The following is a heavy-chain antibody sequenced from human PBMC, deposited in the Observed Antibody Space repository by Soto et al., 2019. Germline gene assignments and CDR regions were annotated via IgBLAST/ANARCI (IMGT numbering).Heavy chain of an antibody. CDR2: IYYSGST. V-gene: IGHV4-59*08. Sequence: SETLSLTCTVSGGSISSYYWSWIRQPPGKGLEWIGYIYYSGSTNYNPSLKRRVTISVDTSKNQFSLKLSSVTAADTAVYYCARRYGGNLDYWGQGTLVTVSS. D-gene: IGHD1-26*01. J-gene: IGHJ4*02. CDR3: ARRYGGNLDY. CDR1: GGSISSYY.